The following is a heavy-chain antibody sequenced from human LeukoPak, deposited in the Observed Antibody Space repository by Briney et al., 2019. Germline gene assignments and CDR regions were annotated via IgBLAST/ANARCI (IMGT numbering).Heavy chain of an antibody. D-gene: IGHD5-18*01. J-gene: IGHJ6*03. V-gene: IGHV1-2*02. CDR1: GYTFTGYY. CDR3: ARGSVDTAMVFYYMDV. CDR2: INPNSGGT. Sequence: ASVKVSCKASGYTFTGYYMHWVRQAPGQGLEWMGWINPNSGGTNYAQKFQGRVTMTRDTSTSTVYMELSSLRSEDTAVYYCARGSVDTAMVFYYMDVWGKGTTVTISS.